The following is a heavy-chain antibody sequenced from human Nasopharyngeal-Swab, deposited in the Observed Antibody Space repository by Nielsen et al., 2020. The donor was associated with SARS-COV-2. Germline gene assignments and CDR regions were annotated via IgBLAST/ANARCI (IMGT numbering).Heavy chain of an antibody. Sequence: ASVKVSCKASGYTFTGYYMHWVRQAPGHGLEWMGWINPNSGGTKYAQKFQGRVTMTRDTSISTAYMELSSLRSDDTAVYYCARVPRDGFGTDPFHWGQGTLVTVSS. D-gene: IGHD5-24*01. CDR1: GYTFTGYY. CDR3: ARVPRDGFGTDPFH. CDR2: INPNSGGT. J-gene: IGHJ4*02. V-gene: IGHV1-2*02.